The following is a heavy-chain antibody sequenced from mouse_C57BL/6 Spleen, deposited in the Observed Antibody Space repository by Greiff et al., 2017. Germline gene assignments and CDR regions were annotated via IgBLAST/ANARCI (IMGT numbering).Heavy chain of an antibody. D-gene: IGHD2-4*01. CDR3: ARVPDYPYAMDY. CDR2: INPNNGGT. Sequence: EVQLQQSGPELVKPGASVKIPCKASGYTFTDYNMDWVKQSHGKSLEWIGDINPNNGGTIYNQKFKGKATLTVDKSSSTAYMELRSLTSEDTAVYYCARVPDYPYAMDYWGQGTSVTVSS. J-gene: IGHJ4*01. V-gene: IGHV1-18*01. CDR1: GYTFTDYN.